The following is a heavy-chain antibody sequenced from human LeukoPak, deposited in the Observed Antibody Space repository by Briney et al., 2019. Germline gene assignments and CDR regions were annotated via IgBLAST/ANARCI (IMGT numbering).Heavy chain of an antibody. Sequence: PGGSLRLSCAASGFTFSNYDMHWVRQTTGKGLEWVSGIDTAGNTYYPGSVKGRFTISRENAKNSLYLQMNSLRAEDTAVYYCARDGAVVRGLPRRARTFYGMDVWGQGTTVTVFS. D-gene: IGHD3-10*01. J-gene: IGHJ6*01. CDR2: IDTAGNT. CDR3: ARDGAVVRGLPRRARTFYGMDV. V-gene: IGHV3-13*01. CDR1: GFTFSNYD.